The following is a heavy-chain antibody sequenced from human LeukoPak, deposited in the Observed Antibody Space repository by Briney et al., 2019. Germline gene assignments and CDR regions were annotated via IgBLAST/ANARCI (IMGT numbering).Heavy chain of an antibody. CDR2: IIPIFGTA. J-gene: IGHJ6*03. D-gene: IGHD6-19*01. Sequence: ASVKVSCKASGGTFSSYAISWVRQAPGQGLEWMGGIIPIFGTANYAQKFQGRVTITTDESTSTAYMELSSLRSEDTAVYYCARGEAVAGHYYYYYMDVWGKGTTVTVSS. CDR1: GGTFSSYA. CDR3: ARGEAVAGHYYYYYMDV. V-gene: IGHV1-69*05.